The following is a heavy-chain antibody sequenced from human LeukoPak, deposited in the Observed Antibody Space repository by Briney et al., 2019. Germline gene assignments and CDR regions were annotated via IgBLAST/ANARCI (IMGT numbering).Heavy chain of an antibody. V-gene: IGHV4-39*01. D-gene: IGHD3-3*01. CDR3: ARLPRDDLWSNFFDY. Sequence: KPSETLSLTCTVSGGSISSSSYYWGWIRQPPGKGLEWIGSIYYRGSTYYNPSLKSRVTISVDTSKNQFSLKLSSVTAADTAVYYCARLPRDDLWSNFFDYWGQGTLVTVSS. CDR2: IYYRGST. CDR1: GGSISSSSYY. J-gene: IGHJ4*02.